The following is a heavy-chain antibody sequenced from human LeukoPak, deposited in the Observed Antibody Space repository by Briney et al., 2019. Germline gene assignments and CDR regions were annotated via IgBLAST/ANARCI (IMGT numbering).Heavy chain of an antibody. CDR3: ARDKHLWSIAAAGASSTHRVFQH. D-gene: IGHD6-13*01. J-gene: IGHJ1*01. Sequence: SVKVSCKASGGTFSSYAISWVRQAPGQGLEWMGGIIPIFGTANYAQKYQGRVTITADESTSTAYMELSSLRSEDTAVYYCARDKHLWSIAAAGASSTHRVFQHWGQGTLVTVSS. CDR2: IIPIFGTA. V-gene: IGHV1-69*13. CDR1: GGTFSSYA.